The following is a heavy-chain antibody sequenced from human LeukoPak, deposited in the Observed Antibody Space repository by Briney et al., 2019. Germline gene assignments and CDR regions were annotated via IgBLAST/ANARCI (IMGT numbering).Heavy chain of an antibody. CDR3: ARSKYDVLTGSPDY. D-gene: IGHD3-9*01. CDR1: GYNFAGFY. Sequence: GASVTVSCKASGYNFAGFYMHWVRQAPGHGLEWMGWINPNSGGTNYAQTFQGRVTVTSDTTMSTAYMELTRLTSDDSAMYYCARSKYDVLTGSPDYWGQGTLVTVSS. V-gene: IGHV1-2*02. J-gene: IGHJ4*02. CDR2: INPNSGGT.